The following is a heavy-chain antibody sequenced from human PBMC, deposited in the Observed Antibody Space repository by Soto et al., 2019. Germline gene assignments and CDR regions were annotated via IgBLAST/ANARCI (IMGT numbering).Heavy chain of an antibody. CDR1: GYTFTSYY. CDR2: INPSGGST. J-gene: IGHJ3*02. Sequence: GASVKVSCKASGYTFTSYYMHWVRQAPGQGLEWMGIINPSGGSTSYAQKFQGRVTMTRDTSTSTVYMELSSLRSEDTAVYYCATAAPYCSSVVCAFDIWGQGTMVTVSS. D-gene: IGHD2-2*01. V-gene: IGHV1-46*01. CDR3: ATAAPYCSSVVCAFDI.